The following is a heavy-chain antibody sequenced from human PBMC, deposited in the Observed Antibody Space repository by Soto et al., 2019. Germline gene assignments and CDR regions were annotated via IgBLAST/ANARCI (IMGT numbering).Heavy chain of an antibody. CDR1: GGSFSGYY. CDR3: ARGSRGSGGTYGMDV. J-gene: IGHJ6*02. CDR2: INHSGST. V-gene: IGHV4-34*01. D-gene: IGHD3-10*01. Sequence: SETLSLTCAVYGGSFSGYYWSWIRQPPGKGLEWIGEINHSGSTNYNPSLKSRVTISVDTSKNQFSLKLSSVTAADTAVYYCARGSRGSGGTYGMDVWGQGTTVTVSS.